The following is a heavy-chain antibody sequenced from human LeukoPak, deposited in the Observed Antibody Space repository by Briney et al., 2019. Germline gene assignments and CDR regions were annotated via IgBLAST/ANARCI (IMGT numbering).Heavy chain of an antibody. J-gene: IGHJ4*02. CDR1: GYTFTSYD. D-gene: IGHD6-19*01. CDR3: ARESSGKGAVAGKNFDY. CDR2: INPNSGGT. Sequence: ASVKVSCNASGYTFTSYDINWVRQAPGQGLEWMGWINPNSGGTNYAQKFQGWVTMTRDTSISTAYMELSRLRSDDTAVYYCARESSGKGAVAGKNFDYWGQGTLVTVSS. V-gene: IGHV1-2*04.